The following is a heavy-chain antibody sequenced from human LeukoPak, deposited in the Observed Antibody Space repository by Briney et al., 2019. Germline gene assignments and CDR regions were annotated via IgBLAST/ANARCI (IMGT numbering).Heavy chain of an antibody. V-gene: IGHV3-74*01. CDR1: GFIFSNYW. J-gene: IGHJ5*02. D-gene: IGHD3-22*01. CDR3: VRESSGYAS. CDR2: ATGEGSS. Sequence: GGSLRLSCAASGFIFSNYWMHWVRQHPGKEPVWVARATGEGSSIYADSVKGRFTISRDNAKNRVSLQMNSLRVEDTGVYYCVRESSGYASWGQGTLVTVSS.